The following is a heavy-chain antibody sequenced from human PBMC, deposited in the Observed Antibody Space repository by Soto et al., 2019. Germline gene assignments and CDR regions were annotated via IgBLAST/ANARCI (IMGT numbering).Heavy chain of an antibody. CDR3: ARDPDCSSTSCPPMYYYYGMDV. V-gene: IGHV3-74*01. CDR1: GFTFSSYW. D-gene: IGHD2-2*01. J-gene: IGHJ6*02. CDR2: INSDGSST. Sequence: AGGSLRLSCAAYGFTFSSYWMHWVRQAPGKGLVWVSRINSDGSSTSYADSVKGRFTISRDNAKNTLYLQMNSLRAEDTAVYYCARDPDCSSTSCPPMYYYYGMDVWGQGTTVTVSS.